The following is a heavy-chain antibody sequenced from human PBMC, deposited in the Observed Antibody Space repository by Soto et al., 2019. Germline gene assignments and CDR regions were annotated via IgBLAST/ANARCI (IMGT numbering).Heavy chain of an antibody. Sequence: SETLSLTCTVSGGSISSYYWSWIRQPPGKGLEWIGYIYYSGSTNYNPSLKSRVTISVDTSKNQFSLKLSSVTAADTAVYYCARGNTAMAPYYYYGMAVWGQGTTVTVSS. V-gene: IGHV4-59*01. CDR2: IYYSGST. J-gene: IGHJ6*02. CDR1: GGSISSYY. D-gene: IGHD5-18*01. CDR3: ARGNTAMAPYYYYGMAV.